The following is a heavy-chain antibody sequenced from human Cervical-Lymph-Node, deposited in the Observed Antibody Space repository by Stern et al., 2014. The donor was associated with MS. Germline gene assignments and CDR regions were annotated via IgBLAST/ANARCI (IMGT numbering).Heavy chain of an antibody. J-gene: IGHJ4*02. CDR2: IKQDGREK. D-gene: IGHD6-19*01. V-gene: IGHV3-7*01. Sequence: EVQLVESGGGLVQPGGSLRLSCAASGFPFSSYWMNWVRQVPGKGLEWVANIKQDGREKNYVDSVEGRFTISRDNAKNSLYLQMNSLRAEDTAVYYCARSSGWLHDYWGQGTLVTVSS. CDR1: GFPFSSYW. CDR3: ARSSGWLHDY.